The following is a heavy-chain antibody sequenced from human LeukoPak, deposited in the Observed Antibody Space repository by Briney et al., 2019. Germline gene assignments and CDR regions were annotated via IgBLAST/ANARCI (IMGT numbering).Heavy chain of an antibody. D-gene: IGHD5-24*01. V-gene: IGHV3-21*01. CDR1: GFTFSSYS. J-gene: IGHJ1*01. CDR2: ISSSSSYI. Sequence: PGGSLRLSCAASGFTFSSYSMNWVRQAPGKGLEWVSSISSSSSYIYYADSVKGRFTISRDNAKNSLYLQMNSLRAEDTAVYYCARDLGRDGYSSESFQNGGQGPLVTVSS. CDR3: ARDLGRDGYSSESFQN.